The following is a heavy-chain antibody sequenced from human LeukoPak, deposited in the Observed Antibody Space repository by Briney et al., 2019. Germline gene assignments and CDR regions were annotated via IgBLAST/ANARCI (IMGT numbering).Heavy chain of an antibody. CDR3: ARVLTMIVVAPGY. J-gene: IGHJ4*02. CDR1: GFTFSSYS. V-gene: IGHV3-21*01. CDR2: ISGTSIYI. D-gene: IGHD3-22*01. Sequence: PGGSLRLSCAASGFTFSSYSMNWVRQAPGKGLEWVSSISGTSIYIYYADSVKGRFTISRDNAKNSLYLQMDSLRAEDTAVYYCARVLTMIVVAPGYWGQGTLVTVSS.